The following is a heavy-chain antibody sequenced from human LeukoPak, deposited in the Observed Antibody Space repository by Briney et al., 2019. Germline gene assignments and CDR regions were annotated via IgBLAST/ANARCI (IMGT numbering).Heavy chain of an antibody. Sequence: PGGSLRLSCAASGFTFSDHYMGWIRQAPGKGLEWISYINGRGTLTNYADSVRGRFTISRDNPKNSLYLQMNNVRAEDTAVYYCVRDGHCSSTSCTFDYWGQGTLVTVSS. J-gene: IGHJ4*02. CDR2: INGRGTLT. CDR1: GFTFSDHY. CDR3: VRDGHCSSTSCTFDY. V-gene: IGHV3-11*06. D-gene: IGHD2-2*03.